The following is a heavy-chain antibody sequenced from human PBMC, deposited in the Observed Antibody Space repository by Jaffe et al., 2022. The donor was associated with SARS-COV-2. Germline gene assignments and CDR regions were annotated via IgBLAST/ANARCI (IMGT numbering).Heavy chain of an antibody. V-gene: IGHV4-59*08. CDR1: GGSISSYY. CDR2: IYYSGST. D-gene: IGHD6-6*01. CDR3: ARHPVRNYFDY. J-gene: IGHJ4*02. Sequence: QVQLQESGPGLVKPSETLSLTCTVSGGSISSYYWSWIRQPPGKGLEWIGYIYYSGSTNYNPSLKSRVTISVDTSKNQFSLKLSSVTAADTAVYYCARHPVRNYFDYWGQGTLVTVSS.